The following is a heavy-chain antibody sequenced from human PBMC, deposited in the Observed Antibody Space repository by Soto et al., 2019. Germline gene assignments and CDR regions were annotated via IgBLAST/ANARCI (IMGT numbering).Heavy chain of an antibody. CDR1: GFTFSSYW. J-gene: IGHJ4*02. Sequence: GGSLRLSCAASGFTFSSYWMSWVRQAPGKGLEWVANIKQDGSEKYYVDSVKGRFTISRDNAKNSLYLQMNSLRAEDTAVYYCAPWESSGWFNFDYWGQGTLVTVSS. D-gene: IGHD6-19*01. CDR3: APWESSGWFNFDY. V-gene: IGHV3-7*01. CDR2: IKQDGSEK.